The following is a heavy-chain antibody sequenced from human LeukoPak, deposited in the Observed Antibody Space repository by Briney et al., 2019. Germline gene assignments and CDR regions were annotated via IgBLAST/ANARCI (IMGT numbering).Heavy chain of an antibody. Sequence: PSETLSLTCTVSGGSISSYYWSWIRQPAGKGLEWIGRIYTSGSTNYNPSLKSRVTMSVDTPKNQFSLKLSSVTAADTAVYYCARTGGGSSSVYYYGMDVWGQGTTVTVSS. CDR2: IYTSGST. CDR1: GGSISSYY. D-gene: IGHD6-6*01. J-gene: IGHJ6*02. CDR3: ARTGGGSSSVYYYGMDV. V-gene: IGHV4-4*07.